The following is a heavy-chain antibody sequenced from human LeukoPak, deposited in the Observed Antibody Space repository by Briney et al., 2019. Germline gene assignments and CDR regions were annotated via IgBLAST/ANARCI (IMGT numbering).Heavy chain of an antibody. CDR2: ISGSGGST. V-gene: IGHV3-23*01. Sequence: GGSLRLSCAASGFTFSSYAMSWVHQAPGKALEWVSAISGSGGSTYYADSVKGRFTISRDNSKNTLYLQMNSLRAEDTAVYYCAKPLLDYGDYDYWGQGTLVTVSS. CDR1: GFTFSSYA. D-gene: IGHD4-17*01. J-gene: IGHJ4*02. CDR3: AKPLLDYGDYDY.